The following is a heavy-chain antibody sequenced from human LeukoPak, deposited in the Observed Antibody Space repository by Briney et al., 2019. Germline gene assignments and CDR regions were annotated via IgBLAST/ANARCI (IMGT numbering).Heavy chain of an antibody. CDR2: MNPNSGNT. CDR3: ARGPGLRCSGGSCYFDN. Sequence: ASVKVSCKASVYMFTSYDINWVRHATGQGLEWLGWMNPNSGNTGYVQKFQGRVAMTRNTSISTAYMELSSLRSEDTAVYYCARGPGLRCSGGSCYFDNWGQGTLVTVSS. J-gene: IGHJ4*02. CDR1: VYMFTSYD. V-gene: IGHV1-8*01. D-gene: IGHD2-15*01.